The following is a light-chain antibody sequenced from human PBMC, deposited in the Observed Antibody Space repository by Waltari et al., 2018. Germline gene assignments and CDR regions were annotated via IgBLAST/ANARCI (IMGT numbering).Light chain of an antibody. J-gene: IGLJ2*01. V-gene: IGLV9-49*01. CDR1: SGDSTYK. Sequence: QPVLTQPPSASASLGASVTLTRTLSSGDSTYKRHGSQHRPGTGPRFVMRVGTGGIVGSKGDGIPDRFSVLGSGLNRYLTITNIQEEDEGDYHCGADHGSGSNFLVIFGGGTKLTVL. CDR2: VGTGGIVG. CDR3: GADHGSGSNFLVI.